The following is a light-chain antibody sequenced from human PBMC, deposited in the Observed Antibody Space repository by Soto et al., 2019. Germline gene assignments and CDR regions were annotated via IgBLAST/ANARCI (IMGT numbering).Light chain of an antibody. CDR1: QYISTY. J-gene: IGKJ3*01. Sequence: DIQMTQSPSALSASVGDRVSITCRASQYISTYLHWYQQKPGRAPKLLIYDAASLQGGLPTRFSWRGSGTDFTLTFTSLQPEDSATYFCQQTYTFPLTFGPGTRVD. CDR3: QQTYTFPLT. V-gene: IGKV1-39*01. CDR2: DAA.